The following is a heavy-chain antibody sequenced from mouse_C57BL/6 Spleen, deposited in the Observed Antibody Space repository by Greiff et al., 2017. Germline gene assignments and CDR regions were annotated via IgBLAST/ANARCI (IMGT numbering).Heavy chain of an antibody. CDR2: INPNNGGT. J-gene: IGHJ2*01. CDR1: GYTFTDYY. CDR3: ARYYDYDDY. D-gene: IGHD2-4*01. Sequence: VQLQQSGPELVKPGASVKISCKASGYTFTDYYMNWVKQSHGKSLEWIGDINPNNGGTSYNQKFKGKATLTVDKSSSTAYMELRSLTSEDSAVYYFARYYDYDDYWGQGTTLTVSS. V-gene: IGHV1-26*01.